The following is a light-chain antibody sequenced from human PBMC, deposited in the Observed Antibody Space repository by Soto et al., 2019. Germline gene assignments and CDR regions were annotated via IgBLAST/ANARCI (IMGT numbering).Light chain of an antibody. Sequence: QSALTQPASVSGSPGQSITISCTGTSSDVGGYDYVSWYQQHPGKAPKLMIYEVSNRPSGVSNRFSGSKSGNTASLTISWLQAEDEADYYCSSYTSRSTNVFGTGTKVTVL. V-gene: IGLV2-14*01. CDR1: SSDVGGYDY. J-gene: IGLJ1*01. CDR3: SSYTSRSTNV. CDR2: EVS.